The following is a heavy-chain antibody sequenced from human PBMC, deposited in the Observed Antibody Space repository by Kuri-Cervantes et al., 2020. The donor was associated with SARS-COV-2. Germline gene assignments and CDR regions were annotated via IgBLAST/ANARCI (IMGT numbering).Heavy chain of an antibody. CDR1: GDSVSSNSAA. Sequence: SQTLSLTCAISGDSVSSNSAAWNWTRQSPSRGLEWLGWTYYRSKWYNDYAVSVKSRITINPDTSKNQFYLQLNSVTPEYTAVYYCARASRTFLLYYWGQGTLVTVSS. V-gene: IGHV6-1*01. D-gene: IGHD3-16*01. CDR3: ARASRTFLLYY. J-gene: IGHJ4*02. CDR2: TYYRSKWYN.